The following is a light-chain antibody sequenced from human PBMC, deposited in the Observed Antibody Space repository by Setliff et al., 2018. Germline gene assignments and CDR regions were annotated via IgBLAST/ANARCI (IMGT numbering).Light chain of an antibody. V-gene: IGLV2-8*01. CDR2: DVT. J-gene: IGLJ1*01. Sequence: QSALTQPPSASGSPGQSVTISCTGTSNDVWGHNYVSWYQQHPGKAPQLIIYDVTKRPSGVPDRFSGSKSGNTASLTASGLQAEDEADYYCSSYADSNIVLFGTGTKVTVL. CDR3: SSYADSNIVL. CDR1: SNDVWGHNY.